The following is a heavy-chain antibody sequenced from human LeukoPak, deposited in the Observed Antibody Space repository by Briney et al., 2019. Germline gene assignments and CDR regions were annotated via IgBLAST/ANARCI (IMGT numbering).Heavy chain of an antibody. J-gene: IGHJ6*03. V-gene: IGHV4-39*07. CDR2: IYSSGST. Sequence: SETLSLTCSVSGASISSGSNYWGWIRQPPGKTLEWIGSIYSSGSTYYNPSLKSRVIIIIDTPKNHFSLTLSSVTAADTAVYYCARRLGIAAAGIYYYYYMDVWGKGTTVTISS. CDR3: ARRLGIAAAGIYYYYYMDV. D-gene: IGHD6-13*01. CDR1: GASISSGSNY.